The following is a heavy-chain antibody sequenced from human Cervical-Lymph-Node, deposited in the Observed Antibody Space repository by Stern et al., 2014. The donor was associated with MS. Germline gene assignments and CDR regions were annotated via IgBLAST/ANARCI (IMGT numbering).Heavy chain of an antibody. Sequence: VQLVQSGAEVKKPGSSVKVSCKASGGTFSSDAIGWPPPAPGQGLEWMGGIIPIFETANYAQKFQGRVTITADQSTKTAYLELSSLTSGDTAMYFCASGTRSSWYFDFWGQGTLVTVST. CDR3: ASGTRSSWYFDF. D-gene: IGHD6-13*01. V-gene: IGHV1-69*01. CDR2: IIPIFETA. CDR1: GGTFSSDA. J-gene: IGHJ4*02.